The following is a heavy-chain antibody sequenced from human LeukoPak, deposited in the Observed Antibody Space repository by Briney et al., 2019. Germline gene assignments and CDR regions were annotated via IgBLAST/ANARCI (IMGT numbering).Heavy chain of an antibody. D-gene: IGHD3-22*01. CDR2: INPNSGGT. CDR1: GYTFTGYY. Sequence: ASVKVSCKASGYTFTGYYMHLVRQAPGQGLEWMGWINPNSGGTNYAQKFQGRVTMTRDTSISTAYMELSRLRSDDTAVYYCARGTYYYDSSGYYEGVYWGQGALVTVSS. V-gene: IGHV1-2*02. J-gene: IGHJ4*02. CDR3: ARGTYYYDSSGYYEGVY.